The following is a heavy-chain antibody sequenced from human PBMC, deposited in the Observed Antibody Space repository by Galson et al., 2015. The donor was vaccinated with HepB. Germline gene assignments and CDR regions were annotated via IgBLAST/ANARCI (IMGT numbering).Heavy chain of an antibody. Sequence: SLRLSCAASRFTFSTYAMSWVRQAPGKGLEWVSGISGSGGSTYYADSVKGRFTISRDNSKNTLYLQMNSLRAEDTAVYYCAKAPRSGDYLFYFDYWGQGTLVTVSS. CDR1: RFTFSTYA. D-gene: IGHD4-17*01. CDR3: AKAPRSGDYLFYFDY. J-gene: IGHJ4*02. CDR2: ISGSGGST. V-gene: IGHV3-23*01.